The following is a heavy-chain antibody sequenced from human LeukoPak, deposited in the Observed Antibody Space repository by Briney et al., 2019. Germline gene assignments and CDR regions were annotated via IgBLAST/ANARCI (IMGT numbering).Heavy chain of an antibody. CDR3: AKAGIGSFNWFDP. Sequence: GGSLRLSCAASGFTFSSYSMNWVRQAPGKGLEWVAVISYDGSNKYYADSVKGRFTISRDNSKNTLYLQMNSLRAEDTAVYYCAKAGIGSFNWFDPWGQGTLVTVSS. V-gene: IGHV3-30*18. CDR2: ISYDGSNK. J-gene: IGHJ5*02. D-gene: IGHD6-6*01. CDR1: GFTFSSYS.